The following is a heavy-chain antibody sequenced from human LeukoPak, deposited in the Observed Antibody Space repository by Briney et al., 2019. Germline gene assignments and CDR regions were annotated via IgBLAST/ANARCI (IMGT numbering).Heavy chain of an antibody. Sequence: GGSLRLSCAASGITFSSYSMSWVRQAPGKGLEWVANIKQDGSEKYYVDSVEGRITISRDNAKNSLYLQMNSLRAEDTAVYYCARDGSSGYYYGLDDWGQGTLVSVSS. V-gene: IGHV3-7*01. J-gene: IGHJ4*02. CDR1: GITFSSYS. CDR2: IKQDGSEK. CDR3: ARDGSSGYYYGLDD. D-gene: IGHD3-22*01.